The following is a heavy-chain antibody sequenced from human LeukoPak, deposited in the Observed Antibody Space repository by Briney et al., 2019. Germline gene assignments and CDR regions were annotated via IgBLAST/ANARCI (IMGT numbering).Heavy chain of an antibody. CDR3: ARAMLAGTTRYYYGMDV. V-gene: IGHV4-34*01. J-gene: IGHJ6*02. CDR1: GGSFSGYY. Sequence: SETLSLTCAVYGGSFSGYYWSWIRQPPGKGLEWIGEINHSGSTNYNPSLKSRVTISVDTSKNQFSLKLSSVTAADTAVYYCARAMLAGTTRYYYGMDVWGQGTTVTVSS. CDR2: INHSGST. D-gene: IGHD6-19*01.